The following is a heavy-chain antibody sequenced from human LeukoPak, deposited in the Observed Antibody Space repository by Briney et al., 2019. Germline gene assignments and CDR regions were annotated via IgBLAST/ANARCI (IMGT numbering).Heavy chain of an antibody. V-gene: IGHV4-34*01. J-gene: IGHJ6*02. D-gene: IGHD6-13*01. CDR1: GGSFSGYC. CDR3: ASRGGYSSSTRPNYYYGVDV. Sequence: PSETLSLTCAVYGGSFSGYCWSWIRQPPGKGLEWIGEINHSGSTNYNPSLKSRVTISVDTSKNQFSLKLSSVTAADTAVYYCASRGGYSSSTRPNYYYGVDVWGQGTTVTVSS. CDR2: INHSGST.